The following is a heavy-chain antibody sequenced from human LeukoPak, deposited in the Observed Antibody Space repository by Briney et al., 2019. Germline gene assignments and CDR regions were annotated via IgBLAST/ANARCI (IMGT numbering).Heavy chain of an antibody. CDR1: GYTFSGYH. CDR3: ARARKTRNIYGDYVFLFDY. D-gene: IGHD4-17*01. V-gene: IGHV1-2*02. Sequence: ASVKVSCKASGYTFSGYHMHWVRQAPGHGLEWMGWINPNSGDTKYAQNFRGRVTMTRDTYLSTAYMDLSRLRSDDTALYYCARARKTRNIYGDYVFLFDYWGQGTLVTVST. CDR2: INPNSGDT. J-gene: IGHJ4*02.